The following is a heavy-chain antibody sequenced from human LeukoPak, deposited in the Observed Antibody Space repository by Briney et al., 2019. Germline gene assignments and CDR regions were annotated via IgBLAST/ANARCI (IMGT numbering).Heavy chain of an antibody. CDR3: ARELGYGMDV. J-gene: IGHJ6*02. V-gene: IGHV3-33*01. CDR1: GFTFSDYG. CDR2: IWYDGSHK. D-gene: IGHD7-27*01. Sequence: GGSLRLSCAASGFTFSDYGIHWVRQAPGQGLEWVADIWYDGSHKYYADSVMGRFTISRDNSRDTLHLQMNSLRAEDTAVYYCARELGYGMDVWGQGTTVTVSS.